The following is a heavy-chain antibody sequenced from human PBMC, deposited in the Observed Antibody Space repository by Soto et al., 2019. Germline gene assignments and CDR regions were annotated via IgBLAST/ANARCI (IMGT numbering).Heavy chain of an antibody. CDR1: GYSFVTFW. D-gene: IGHD3-22*01. Sequence: GESLKISCRGSGYSFVTFWITWVRQMPGKGLEWMGRIDPADSYARYSPSFEGHVTMSVNRSINTAYLQWSSLKASDTAMYYCARQIYDSDTGPNFQYYFDSWGQGTPVTVSS. CDR3: ARQIYDSDTGPNFQYYFDS. J-gene: IGHJ4*02. V-gene: IGHV5-10-1*01. CDR2: IDPADSYA.